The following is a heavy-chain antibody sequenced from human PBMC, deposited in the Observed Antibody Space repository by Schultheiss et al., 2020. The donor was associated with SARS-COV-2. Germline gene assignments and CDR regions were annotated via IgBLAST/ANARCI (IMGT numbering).Heavy chain of an antibody. J-gene: IGHJ5*02. D-gene: IGHD1-26*01. CDR2: IKQAGSEK. Sequence: GGSLRLSCAASGFTFSYYWMSWVRQAPGKGLEWVANIKQAGSEKYYVDSVKGRFTISRDNAQNSLYLQMNSLRAEDTAVYYCARQYSGSLDPWGQGTLVTVSS. CDR1: GFTFSYYW. CDR3: ARQYSGSLDP. V-gene: IGHV3-7*01.